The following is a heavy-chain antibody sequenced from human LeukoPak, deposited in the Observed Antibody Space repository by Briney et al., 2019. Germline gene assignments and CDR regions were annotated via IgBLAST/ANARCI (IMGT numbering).Heavy chain of an antibody. J-gene: IGHJ4*02. Sequence: SETLSLTCAVYGGSFSGYYWSWIRQPPGKGLEWIGEINHSGSTNYNPSLKSRVTISVDTSKNQFSLKLSSETAADTAAYYCAGGVRYYYDSSGSNYYYFDYWGQGTLVTVSS. CDR3: AGGVRYYYDSSGSNYYYFDY. D-gene: IGHD3-22*01. CDR2: INHSGST. V-gene: IGHV4-34*01. CDR1: GGSFSGYY.